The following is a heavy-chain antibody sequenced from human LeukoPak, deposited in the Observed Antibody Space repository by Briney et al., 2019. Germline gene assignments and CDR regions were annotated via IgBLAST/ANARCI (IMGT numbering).Heavy chain of an antibody. V-gene: IGHV4-34*01. J-gene: IGHJ4*02. D-gene: IGHD3-22*01. CDR1: GFTFSSYS. Sequence: GSLRLSCAASGFTFSSYSMNWVRQPPGKGLEWIGEIDHSGSTNYNPSLKSRVTISVDTSKNQFSLKLSSVTAADTAVYYCARERRYYDSSGYFGIDYWGQGTLVTVSP. CDR3: ARERRYYDSSGYFGIDY. CDR2: IDHSGST.